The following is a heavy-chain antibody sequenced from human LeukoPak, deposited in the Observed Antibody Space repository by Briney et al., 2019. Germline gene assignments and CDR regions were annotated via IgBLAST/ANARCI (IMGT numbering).Heavy chain of an antibody. V-gene: IGHV1-46*01. J-gene: IGHJ4*02. Sequence: ASVKVSCKASGYTFTSYYMHWVRQAPRQGLEWMGIINPSGGSTSYAQKFQGRVTMTRDTPTSTVYMELSSLRSEDTAVYYCARMIEGATFDYWGQGTLVTVSS. CDR1: GYTFTSYY. D-gene: IGHD1-26*01. CDR3: ARMIEGATFDY. CDR2: INPSGGST.